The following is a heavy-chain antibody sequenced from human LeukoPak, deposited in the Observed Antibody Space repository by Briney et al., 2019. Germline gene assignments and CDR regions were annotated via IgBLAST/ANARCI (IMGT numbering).Heavy chain of an antibody. CDR2: INPNSGDT. Sequence: ASVKVPCKASGYTFTGHYMHWVRQAPGQGLEWMGWINPNSGDTNYAQKFQGRVTMTSDTSISTGYMELSRLRSDDTAVYYCARDGQWGTDYWGQGTLVTVSS. J-gene: IGHJ4*02. V-gene: IGHV1-2*02. CDR1: GYTFTGHY. D-gene: IGHD6-19*01. CDR3: ARDGQWGTDY.